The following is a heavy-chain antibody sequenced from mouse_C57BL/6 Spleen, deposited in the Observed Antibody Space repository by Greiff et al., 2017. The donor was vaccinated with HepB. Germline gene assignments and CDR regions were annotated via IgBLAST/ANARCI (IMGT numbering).Heavy chain of an antibody. J-gene: IGHJ1*03. CDR2: IYPGDGDT. CDR1: GYAFSSSW. CDR3: AREDYGSRDWYFDV. V-gene: IGHV1-82*01. D-gene: IGHD1-1*01. Sequence: VQLQQSGPELVEPGASVKISCKASGYAFSSSWMNWVKQRPGKGLEWIGRIYPGDGDTNYNGKFKGKATLTADKSSSTAYMQRSSLTSEDSAVYFCAREDYGSRDWYFDVWGTGTTVTVSS.